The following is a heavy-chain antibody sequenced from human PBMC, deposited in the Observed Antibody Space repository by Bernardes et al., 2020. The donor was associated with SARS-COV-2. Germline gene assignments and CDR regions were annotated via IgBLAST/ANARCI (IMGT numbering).Heavy chain of an antibody. V-gene: IGHV3-23*01. CDR3: ARALWLRGRFDH. J-gene: IGHJ4*02. CDR2: ISGSGGST. CDR1: GFTFSSYA. Sequence: GGSLRLSCAASGFTFSSYAMSWVRQAPGKGLEWVSAISGSGGSTYYADSVKGRFTISRDNSKNTLYLQMNSLRAEDTAVYYCARALWLRGRFDHWGQGSLVTASS. D-gene: IGHD5-18*01.